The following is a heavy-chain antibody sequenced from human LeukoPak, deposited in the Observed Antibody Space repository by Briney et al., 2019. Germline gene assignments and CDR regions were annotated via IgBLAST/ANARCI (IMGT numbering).Heavy chain of an antibody. CDR1: GFTFSTYA. CDR3: ARHIGFDAFDI. Sequence: PGGSLRLSCAASGFTFSTYAMNWVRQAPGKGLEWVSSISSGSGHIYYADSVRGRFTISRENAKNSLYLQMNSLRAEDTAVYYRARHIGFDAFDIWGQGTMVTVSS. V-gene: IGHV3-21*04. CDR2: ISSGSGHI. J-gene: IGHJ3*02.